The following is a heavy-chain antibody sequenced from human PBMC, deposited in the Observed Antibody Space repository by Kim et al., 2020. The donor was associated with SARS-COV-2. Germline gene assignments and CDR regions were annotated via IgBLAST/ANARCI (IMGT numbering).Heavy chain of an antibody. Sequence: GGSLRLSCAASGFTFSNYSMHWVRQAPGKGLEWVSFISSSSSYIDYADSVKGRFTISRDNAKNPLYLQMNSLRAEDTAVYYCARVPYGGDWFYYYYCMDVGGQGTTVPVSS. CDR2: ISSSSSYI. CDR1: GFTFSNYS. D-gene: IGHD2-21*01. V-gene: IGHV3-21*01. CDR3: ARVPYGGDWFYYYYCMDV. J-gene: IGHJ6*02.